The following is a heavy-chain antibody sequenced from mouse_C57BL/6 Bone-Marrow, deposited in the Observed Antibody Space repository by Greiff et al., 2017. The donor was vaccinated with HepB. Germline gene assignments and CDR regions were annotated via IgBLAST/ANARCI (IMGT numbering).Heavy chain of an antibody. J-gene: IGHJ2*01. CDR1: GYSFTGYY. D-gene: IGHD1-1*01. CDR3: ARSDYYGSLYYFDY. Sequence: VQLQQSGPELVKPGASVKISCKASGYSFTGYYMNWVKQSPEKSLEWIGEINPSTGGTTYNQKFKAKATLTVDKSSSTAYMQLKSLTSEDSAVYYCARSDYYGSLYYFDYWGQGTTLTVSS. CDR2: INPSTGGT. V-gene: IGHV1-42*01.